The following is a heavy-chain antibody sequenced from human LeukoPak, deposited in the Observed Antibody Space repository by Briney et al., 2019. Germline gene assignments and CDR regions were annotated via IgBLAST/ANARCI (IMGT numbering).Heavy chain of an antibody. D-gene: IGHD3-16*01. J-gene: IGHJ3*02. CDR3: AVSIMITFGGAEPTDAFDI. CDR1: GYSISSGYY. CDR2: FFHSGIT. Sequence: SETLSLTCIVSGYSISSGYYRGWIRQPPGKGLEWIGSFFHSGITYYNSSLKSRVTIPVDTSKNQFSLRLSSVTAADTAVYYCAVSIMITFGGAEPTDAFDIWGQGTMVTVFS. V-gene: IGHV4-38-2*02.